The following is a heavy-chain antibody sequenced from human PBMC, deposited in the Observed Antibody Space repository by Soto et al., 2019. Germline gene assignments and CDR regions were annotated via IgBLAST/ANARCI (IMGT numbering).Heavy chain of an antibody. J-gene: IGHJ4*02. Sequence: PGGSLRLSCAASGFTFDDYAMHWVRQAPGKGLEWVSGISWNSGSIGYADSVKGRFTISRDNAKNSLYLQMNSLRAEDTALYYCAKGSAGTPRYYFDYWGQGTLVTVPQ. CDR1: GFTFDDYA. CDR3: AKGSAGTPRYYFDY. CDR2: ISWNSGSI. V-gene: IGHV3-9*01. D-gene: IGHD6-13*01.